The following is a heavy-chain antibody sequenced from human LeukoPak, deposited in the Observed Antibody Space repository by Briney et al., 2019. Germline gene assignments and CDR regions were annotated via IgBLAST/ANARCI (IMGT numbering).Heavy chain of an antibody. CDR3: ARAGHFASFDY. CDR2: INHSGST. CDR1: GGSFSGYY. V-gene: IGHV4-34*01. Sequence: PSETLSLTCAVYGGSFSGYYWSWIRQPPGKGLEWIGEINHSGSTNYNPSLKSRVTISVDTSKNQFSLKLSSVTAADTAVYYCARAGHFASFDYWGQGTLVTVSS. J-gene: IGHJ4*02. D-gene: IGHD2/OR15-2a*01.